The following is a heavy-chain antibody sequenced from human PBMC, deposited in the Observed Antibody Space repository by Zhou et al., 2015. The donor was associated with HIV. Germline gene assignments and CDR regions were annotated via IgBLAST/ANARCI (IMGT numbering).Heavy chain of an antibody. CDR1: GFTFSKFS. D-gene: IGHD2-2*01. V-gene: IGHV3-30*04. Sequence: QVQLVESGGGVVHPGRSLRLSCEASGFTFSKFSMHWVRQAPGKGPESVAVISNDGQNEYYRDSVKGRFSISRDNSKNTLYLQMNSLRAEDTAVYYCARPEGRYCSSSSCARHGMDVWGQGTTVTVSS. CDR3: ARPEGRYCSSSSCARHGMDV. CDR2: ISNDGQNE. J-gene: IGHJ6*02.